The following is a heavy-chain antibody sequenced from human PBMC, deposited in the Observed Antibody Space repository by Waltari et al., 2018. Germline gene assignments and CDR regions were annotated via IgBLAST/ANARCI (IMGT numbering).Heavy chain of an antibody. V-gene: IGHV4-39*01. CDR3: ARLGGSSWPTSLYYFDY. CDR2: IYYSGST. Sequence: QLQLQESGPGLVKPSETLSLTCTVSGGSISSSSYYWGWIRQPPGKGLEWIGSIYYSGSTYYNPALKSRVTISVDTSKNQFSLKLSSVTAADTAVYYCARLGGSSWPTSLYYFDYWGQGTLVTVSS. CDR1: GGSISSSSYY. J-gene: IGHJ4*02. D-gene: IGHD6-13*01.